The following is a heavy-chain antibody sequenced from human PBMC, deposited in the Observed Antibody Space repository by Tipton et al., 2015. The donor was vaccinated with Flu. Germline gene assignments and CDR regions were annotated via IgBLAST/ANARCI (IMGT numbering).Heavy chain of an antibody. Sequence: GLVKPSETLSLSCTVSGGSMTYFYWSWIRQSPGKGLEWIGYVYFNGATGYNPSLRSRVIISVDTAKNQFSLRLNSVTAADTAVYYCARVPRGDGSIGYYYGLDVWGQGTTVTVSS. CDR1: GGSMTYFY. CDR2: VYFNGAT. J-gene: IGHJ6*02. V-gene: IGHV4-59*01. D-gene: IGHD3-16*01. CDR3: ARVPRGDGSIGYYYGLDV.